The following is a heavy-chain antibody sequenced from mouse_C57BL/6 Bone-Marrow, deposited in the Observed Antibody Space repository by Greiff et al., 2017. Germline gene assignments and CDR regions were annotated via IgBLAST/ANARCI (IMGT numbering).Heavy chain of an antibody. CDR2: IYPGNGDT. CDR3: ARGGYYAMDY. J-gene: IGHJ4*01. Sequence: LQQSGAALVRPGASVKMSCKASGYTFPSSNMPWVKQTPRQGLEWIGAIYPGNGDTSYNQTFKGKATLTVDKSSSTAYMQLSSLTSEDSAVYFCARGGYYAMDYGGQGTSVTVSS. V-gene: IGHV1-12*01. CDR1: GYTFPSSN.